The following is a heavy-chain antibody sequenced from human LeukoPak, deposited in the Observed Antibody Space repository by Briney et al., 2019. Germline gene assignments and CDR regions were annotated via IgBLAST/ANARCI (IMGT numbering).Heavy chain of an antibody. J-gene: IGHJ6*03. Sequence: GGSLRLSCAASGFTVSSNYMSWVRQAPGKGLEWVSVIYRGGSTYYPDSVKGRFTISRDNSNNTLDLQMNSLRAEDTAVYYCARVQAGIRNYYCYYMDVWGKGTTLTVSS. CDR1: GFTVSSNY. CDR2: IYRGGST. V-gene: IGHV3-53*01. CDR3: ARVQAGIRNYYCYYMDV. D-gene: IGHD3-10*01.